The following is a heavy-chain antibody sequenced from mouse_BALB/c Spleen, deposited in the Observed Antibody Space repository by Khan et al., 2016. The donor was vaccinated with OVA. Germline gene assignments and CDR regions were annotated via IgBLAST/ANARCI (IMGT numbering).Heavy chain of an antibody. CDR2: INPSTGYT. CDR1: GYTFINYW. Sequence: QVQLQQSGAELVKPGASVKMSCKASGYTFINYWILWVKQRPGQGLEWIGYINPSTGYTEYNQNFKDKATLTADKSSSTAYMQLSSLTSEDSAVYYCARRGQGGDFDYWGQGTTLTVSS. J-gene: IGHJ2*01. V-gene: IGHV1-7*01. CDR3: ARRGQGGDFDY.